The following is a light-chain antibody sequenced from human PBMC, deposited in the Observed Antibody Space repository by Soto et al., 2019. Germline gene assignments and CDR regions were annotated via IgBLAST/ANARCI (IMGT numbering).Light chain of an antibody. CDR1: QSVTGDK. CDR3: QQYGSSGT. CDR2: GRS. J-gene: IGKJ1*01. Sequence: EIVLTQSPGPLSLSPGNSAALSCRASQSVTGDKVAWYQQRPGQAPRLLIYGRSTRATDIPARFRGSGSGTDYTLTINRLEPEDFALYYCQQYGSSGTFGQGTKVEIK. V-gene: IGKV3-20*01.